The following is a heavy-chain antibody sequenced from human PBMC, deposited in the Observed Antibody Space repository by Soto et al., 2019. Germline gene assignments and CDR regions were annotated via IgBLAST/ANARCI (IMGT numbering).Heavy chain of an antibody. Sequence: QVQLVQSGAEVKKPGASVKVSCKASGYTFTSYGISWVRQAPGQGLEWMGWISAYNGNTNYAQKLQGRVTMTTDTTTSTANMELRSLRSDDTAVYDCASGHNWNDDGGYYFDYWGQGTLVTVSS. CDR3: ASGHNWNDDGGYYFDY. J-gene: IGHJ4*02. CDR1: GYTFTSYG. D-gene: IGHD1-1*01. CDR2: ISAYNGNT. V-gene: IGHV1-18*01.